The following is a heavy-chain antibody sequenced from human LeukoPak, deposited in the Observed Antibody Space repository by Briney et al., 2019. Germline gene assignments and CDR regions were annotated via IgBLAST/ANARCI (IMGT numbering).Heavy chain of an antibody. Sequence: PGGSLRLSCAASGFTFSSYSMNWVRQAPGKGLEWVSSISSTSSYTYYADSVKGRFTISRDNAKNSLYLQMNSLRAEDTAFYYCARGILWFGEGAFDIWGQGTMVTVSS. J-gene: IGHJ3*02. CDR3: ARGILWFGEGAFDI. V-gene: IGHV3-21*01. CDR1: GFTFSSYS. D-gene: IGHD3-10*01. CDR2: ISSTSSYT.